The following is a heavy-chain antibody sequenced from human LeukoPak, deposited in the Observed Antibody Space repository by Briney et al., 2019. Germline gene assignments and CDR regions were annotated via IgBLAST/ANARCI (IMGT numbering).Heavy chain of an antibody. J-gene: IGHJ4*02. V-gene: IGHV3-15*01. D-gene: IGHD2-15*01. CDR2: IKSQMDGGPI. CDR3: ATAGYCSGGNCYGFDH. CDR1: GFTFNTAW. Sequence: PGGPLRLSCAAPGFTFNTAWMNWVRQAPGKGLEWVGRIKSQMDGGPIDYVAPVKGRFTISRDDSKNAVYLQMNSLKTDDTAVYYCATAGYCSGGNCYGFDHWGQGTLVTVSS.